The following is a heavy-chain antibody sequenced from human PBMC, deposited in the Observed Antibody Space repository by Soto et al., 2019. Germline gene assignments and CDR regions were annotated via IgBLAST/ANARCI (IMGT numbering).Heavy chain of an antibody. V-gene: IGHV4-31*02. J-gene: IGHJ4*02. CDR2: IYYSGST. Sequence: SETLSLTCTVSCGSISSGGYYWSWIRQHPGKGLEWIGYIYYSGSTYYNPSLKSRVTISVDTSKNQFSLKLSSVTAADTAVYYCARGGTYYYDSIGYWGKGTLVTVSS. CDR1: CGSISSGGYY. CDR3: ARGGTYYYDSIGY. D-gene: IGHD3-22*01.